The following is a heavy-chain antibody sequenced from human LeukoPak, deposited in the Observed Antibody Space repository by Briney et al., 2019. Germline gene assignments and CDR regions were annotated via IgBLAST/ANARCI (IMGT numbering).Heavy chain of an antibody. J-gene: IGHJ4*02. V-gene: IGHV3-53*01. CDR2: IYSGGST. CDR3: ARGDHEY. CDR1: GFTFSSYA. Sequence: PGGSLRLSCAASGFTFSSYAMHWVRQAPGKGLEWVSVIYSGGSTYYADSVKGRFTISRDNSKNTLYLQMNSLRAEDTAVYYCARGDHEYWGQGTLVTVSS.